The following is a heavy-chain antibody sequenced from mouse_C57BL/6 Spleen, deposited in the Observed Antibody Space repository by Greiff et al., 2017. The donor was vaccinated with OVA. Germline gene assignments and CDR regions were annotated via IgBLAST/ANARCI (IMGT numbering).Heavy chain of an antibody. CDR2: FHPNSGST. CDR1: GYTFTSYW. Sequence: VQLQQPGAELVKPGASVKLSCKASGYTFTSYWMHWVKQRPGQGLEWIGMFHPNSGSTNYNEKFKSKATLTVDKSSSTAYMQLSSLTSEDSAVYDCARWIRSGYPDYWGQGTTLTVSS. J-gene: IGHJ2*01. D-gene: IGHD2-2*01. CDR3: ARWIRSGYPDY. V-gene: IGHV1-64*01.